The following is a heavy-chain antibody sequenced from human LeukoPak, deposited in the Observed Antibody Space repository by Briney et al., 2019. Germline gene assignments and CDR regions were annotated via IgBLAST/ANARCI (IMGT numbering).Heavy chain of an antibody. J-gene: IGHJ6*02. CDR3: ASTSGGSLDYYYYGMDV. V-gene: IGHV1-18*01. Sequence: GASVKVSCKASGYTFTSYGISWVRQAPGQGLEWMGWMSAYNGNTNYAQKLQGRVTMTTDTSTSTAYMELRSLRSDDTAVYYCASTSGGSLDYYYYGMDVWGQGTTVTVSS. D-gene: IGHD2-15*01. CDR2: MSAYNGNT. CDR1: GYTFTSYG.